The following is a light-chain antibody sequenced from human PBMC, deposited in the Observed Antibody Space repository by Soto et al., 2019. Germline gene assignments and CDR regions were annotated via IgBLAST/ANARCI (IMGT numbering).Light chain of an antibody. CDR3: HQYNNRPPKT. CDR1: QSASSN. Sequence: EIVLSQSPATLSAAPGDSATLSCRASQSASSNLAWYQPKPGQAPRLLIYGVSTRATGLLARFSGSGSGTEFTLTISSLQSEDFAVYYCHQYNNRPPKTFGQGTEVEI. CDR2: GVS. V-gene: IGKV3-15*01. J-gene: IGKJ1*01.